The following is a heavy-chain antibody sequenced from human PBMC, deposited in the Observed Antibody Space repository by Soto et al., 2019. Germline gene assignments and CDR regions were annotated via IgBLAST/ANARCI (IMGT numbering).Heavy chain of an antibody. CDR1: GGSMTSYY. V-gene: IGHV4-4*07. J-gene: IGHJ5*02. CDR3: ARGQRFSDWFDP. Sequence: SETLSLTCTVSGGSMTSYYWTWIRQPAGKGLEWIGRVYSSGGTHYNPSLKSRVTISLDTSKNQFSLRLLSVTDADTAVYFCARGQRFSDWFDPWGQGTLATVSS. D-gene: IGHD3-3*01. CDR2: VYSSGGT.